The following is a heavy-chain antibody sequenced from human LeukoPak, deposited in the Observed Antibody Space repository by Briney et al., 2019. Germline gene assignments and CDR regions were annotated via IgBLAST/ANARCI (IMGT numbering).Heavy chain of an antibody. CDR2: IWYDGSNK. CDR1: GFTFSSYG. Sequence: GRSLRLSCAASGFTFSSYGMHWVRQAPGKGLEWVAVIWYDGSNKYYADSVKGRFTISRDNSKNTLYLQMNSLRAEDTAVYYSARGFYDSSGYDAFDIWGQGTMVTVSS. D-gene: IGHD3-22*01. V-gene: IGHV3-33*01. CDR3: ARGFYDSSGYDAFDI. J-gene: IGHJ3*02.